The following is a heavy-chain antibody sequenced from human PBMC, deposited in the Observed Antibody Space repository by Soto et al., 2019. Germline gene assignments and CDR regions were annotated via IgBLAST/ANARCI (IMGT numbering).Heavy chain of an antibody. CDR2: ISAYNGNT. V-gene: IGHV1-18*01. D-gene: IGHD3-22*01. CDR1: GYTFTSYG. CDR3: ARVDRGYYDSSGYYLGP. Sequence: GASVKVSCKASGYTFTSYGISWVRQAPGQGLEWMGWISAYNGNTNYAQKLQGRVTMTTDTSTSTAYMELRSLRSDDTAVYYCARVDRGYYDSSGYYLGPWGQGTLVTVS. J-gene: IGHJ5*02.